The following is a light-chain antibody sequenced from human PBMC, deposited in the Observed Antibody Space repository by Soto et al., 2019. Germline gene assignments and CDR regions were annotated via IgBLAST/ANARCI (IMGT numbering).Light chain of an antibody. V-gene: IGKV3D-15*01. Sequence: EIVMTQSPATLSVSPGERATLSCRASQSVSSNLAWYQQKPGQAPRLLIYGASTRATGIPARFSGSGSGTEFTLTISSRQSEDFVVYYCQPYNNWPPITFGQGTRLEIK. CDR3: QPYNNWPPIT. CDR2: GAS. CDR1: QSVSSN. J-gene: IGKJ5*01.